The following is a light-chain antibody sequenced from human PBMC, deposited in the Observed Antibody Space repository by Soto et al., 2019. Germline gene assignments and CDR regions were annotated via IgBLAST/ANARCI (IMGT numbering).Light chain of an antibody. CDR1: QGLSNS. CDR2: AAS. CDR3: QKYNDALRT. Sequence: DIQMTQSPSSLSASVGDRVTITCRASQGLSNSLAWYQQEPGKVPKLLIFAASTLQSGVPSRFSGSGSGTDFTLTTSSLQPEDVASYYCQKYNDALRTFGQGTKVDIK. V-gene: IGKV1-27*01. J-gene: IGKJ1*01.